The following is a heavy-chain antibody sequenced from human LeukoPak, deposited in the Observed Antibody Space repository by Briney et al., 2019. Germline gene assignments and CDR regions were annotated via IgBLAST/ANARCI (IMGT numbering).Heavy chain of an antibody. Sequence: GGSLRLSCAASGFTFSSYWMHWVRQAPGKGLVWVSRINSDGSSTSYADSVKGRFTISRDNAKNTLYLQMNSLRAEDTAVYYCARETRDGYNPGAFDIWGQGTMVTVSS. D-gene: IGHD5-24*01. J-gene: IGHJ3*02. CDR2: INSDGSST. CDR1: GFTFSSYW. CDR3: ARETRDGYNPGAFDI. V-gene: IGHV3-74*01.